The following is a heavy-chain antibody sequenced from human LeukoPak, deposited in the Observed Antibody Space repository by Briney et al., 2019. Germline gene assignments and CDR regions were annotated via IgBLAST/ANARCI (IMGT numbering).Heavy chain of an antibody. Sequence: ASVKVSCKASGYTFIGLYLYWARQTPGQGLEWMGWINPKTGDTDSAQNFQGRVTMTRDTSVSTVYMELSRLTSDDTAVNYCARGYYGMDLWGQGTTVTVSS. CDR1: GYTFIGLY. J-gene: IGHJ6*02. CDR3: ARGYYGMDL. CDR2: INPKTGDT. V-gene: IGHV1-2*02.